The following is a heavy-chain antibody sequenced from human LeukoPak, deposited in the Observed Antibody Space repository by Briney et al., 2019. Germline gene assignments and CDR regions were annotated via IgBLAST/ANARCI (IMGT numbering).Heavy chain of an antibody. J-gene: IGHJ5*02. V-gene: IGHV1-18*01. CDR1: GYTFNTYG. CDR3: ARASTRAAATGYDP. Sequence: ASVTVSCKASGYTFNTYGITWVRQAPGQGLEWMGWISAYNGDTNFAQKFQGRVSMMTDTFTSTAYMELRRLRSDDTAIYYCARASTRAAATGYDPWGQGSLVTVSS. D-gene: IGHD6-13*01. CDR2: ISAYNGDT.